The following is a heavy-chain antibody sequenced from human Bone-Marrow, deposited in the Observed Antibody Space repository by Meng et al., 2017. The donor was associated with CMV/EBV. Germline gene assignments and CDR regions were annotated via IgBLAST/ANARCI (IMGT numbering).Heavy chain of an antibody. J-gene: IGHJ6*02. Sequence: SETLSLTCTVSGGSISSSSYYWGWIRQPPGKGLEWIGSIYYSGSTYYNPSLKSRVTISVDTSKNQFSLKLRSVTAADTAVYYCAKGEDGMDVWGQGTTVTVSS. CDR3: AKGEDGMDV. CDR2: IYYSGST. V-gene: IGHV4-39*07. CDR1: GGSISSSSYY.